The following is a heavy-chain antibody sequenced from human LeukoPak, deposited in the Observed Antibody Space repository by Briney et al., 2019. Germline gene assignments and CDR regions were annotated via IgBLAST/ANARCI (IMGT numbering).Heavy chain of an antibody. J-gene: IGHJ4*02. CDR3: SNRCSSSSSSWYEGGFDY. Sequence: GGSLRLSCAASGFTFSNYGMHWVRQAPGKGLEWVAVISYDGSNKYYADSVKGRFTISRDNSKNTLYLQMNSLRAEDTAMYYCSNRCSSSSSSWYEGGFDYWGQGALVTVSS. V-gene: IGHV3-30*18. CDR2: ISYDGSNK. CDR1: GFTFSNYG. D-gene: IGHD6-13*01.